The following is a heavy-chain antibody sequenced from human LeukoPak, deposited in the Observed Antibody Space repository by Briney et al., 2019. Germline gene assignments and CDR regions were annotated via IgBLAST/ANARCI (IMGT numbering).Heavy chain of an antibody. D-gene: IGHD2-15*01. CDR1: GYTFTGYY. Sequence: ASVKVSCKASGYTFTGYYMHWVRQAPGQGLEWMGRINPNSGGTNYAQKFQGRVTMTRDTSISTAYMELSRLRSDDTAAYYCAREIIPDIVVVVAVYMDVWGKGTTVTVSS. CDR2: INPNSGGT. V-gene: IGHV1-2*06. J-gene: IGHJ6*03. CDR3: AREIIPDIVVVVAVYMDV.